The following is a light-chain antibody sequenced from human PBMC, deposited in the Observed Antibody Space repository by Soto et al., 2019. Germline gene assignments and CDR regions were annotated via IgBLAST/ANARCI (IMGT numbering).Light chain of an antibody. J-gene: IGKJ5*01. CDR3: QRRSNWPPIT. Sequence: EVVLTHSPCTLSLSPGERATLSFRASQSVSSSYLAWYQQKPGQAPRLLIYGASNRATGIPDRFSGSGSGTDFTLTISSLEPEDFAVYYCQRRSNWPPITFGQGTRLEI. CDR1: QSVSSSY. V-gene: IGKV3D-20*02. CDR2: GAS.